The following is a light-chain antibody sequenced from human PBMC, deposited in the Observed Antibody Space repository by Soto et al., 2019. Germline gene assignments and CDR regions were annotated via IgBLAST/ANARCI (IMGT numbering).Light chain of an antibody. CDR1: QSVSSSN. V-gene: IGKV3-20*01. CDR3: QHYDSPPLT. CDR2: GAS. Sequence: EIVLTQSPGTLSLSPGESATLSCSASQSVSSSNLVWYQQKPGQAPRLLIYGASRRAIGIPDRFSGSGSGTDFTTSITRLEPEDYALYYCQHYDSPPLTFGGGTKVEIK. J-gene: IGKJ4*01.